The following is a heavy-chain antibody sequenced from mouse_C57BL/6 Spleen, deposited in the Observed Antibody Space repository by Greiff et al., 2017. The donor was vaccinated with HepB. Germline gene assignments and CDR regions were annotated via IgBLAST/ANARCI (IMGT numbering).Heavy chain of an antibody. J-gene: IGHJ2*01. D-gene: IGHD4-1*01. V-gene: IGHV1-61*01. CDR1: GYTFTSYW. Sequence: QVQLKQPGAELVRPGSSVKLSCKASGYTFTSYWMDWVKQRPGQGLEWIGNIYPSDSETHYNQKFKDKATLTVDKSSSTAYMQLSSLTSEDSAVYYCARTGIYFDYWGQGTTLTVSS. CDR2: IYPSDSET. CDR3: ARTGIYFDY.